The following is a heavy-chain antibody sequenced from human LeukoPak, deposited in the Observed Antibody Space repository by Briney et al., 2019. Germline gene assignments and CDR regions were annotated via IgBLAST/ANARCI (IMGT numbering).Heavy chain of an antibody. CDR1: GFNLSNYW. CDR2: TKEDGSEK. J-gene: IGHJ4*02. Sequence: GGSLRLSCAASGFNLSNYWMSWVRQAPGKGLEWVANTKEDGSEKYYVDSVKGRLTISRDNAKNSLYLQMNSLRVEDTAVYCCARGGSMFFDSWGQGTLVTVSS. CDR3: ARGGSMFFDS. V-gene: IGHV3-7*04. D-gene: IGHD3-10*01.